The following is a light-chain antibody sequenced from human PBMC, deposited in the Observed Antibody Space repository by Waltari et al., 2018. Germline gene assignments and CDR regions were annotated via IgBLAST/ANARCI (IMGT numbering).Light chain of an antibody. V-gene: IGLV1-44*01. Sequence: QSVLPHPPSASRTPGPCVTISCSGTSFNRGNTDVNWYPQVPGTAPKLLIYRNDLRPSGVPDRFSASKSGTSASLAISGLQSEDEAEYYCASWDDSLNGHWVFGGGTKVTVL. CDR1: SFNRGNTD. CDR3: ASWDDSLNGHWV. CDR2: RND. J-gene: IGLJ3*02.